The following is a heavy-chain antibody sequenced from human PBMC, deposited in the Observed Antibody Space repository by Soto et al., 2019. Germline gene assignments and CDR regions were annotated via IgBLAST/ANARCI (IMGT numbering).Heavy chain of an antibody. V-gene: IGHV4-39*01. CDR2: IYYSGST. J-gene: IGHJ4*01. CDR3: ARRAVTYDY. Sequence: PSETLSLTCTVSGGSISSSSYYWGWIRQPPGKGLEWIGSIYYSGSTYYNPSLKSRVTISVDTSKNQFSLKLSSVTAADTAVYYCARRAVTYDYWGHGILVTVSS. CDR1: GGSISSSSYY. D-gene: IGHD4-17*01.